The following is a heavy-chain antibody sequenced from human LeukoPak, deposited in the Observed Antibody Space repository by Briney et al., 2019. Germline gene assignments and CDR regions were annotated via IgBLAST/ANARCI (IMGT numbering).Heavy chain of an antibody. CDR3: ASGSGAAMVLRPGTYHFDY. Sequence: SVKVSCKASGGTFSSYAISWVRQAPGQGLEWMGRIIPIFGIANYAQKFQGRVTITADKSTSTAYMELSSLRSEDTAVYYCASGSGAAMVLRPGTYHFDYWGQGTLVTVSS. D-gene: IGHD5-18*01. V-gene: IGHV1-69*04. J-gene: IGHJ4*02. CDR2: IIPIFGIA. CDR1: GGTFSSYA.